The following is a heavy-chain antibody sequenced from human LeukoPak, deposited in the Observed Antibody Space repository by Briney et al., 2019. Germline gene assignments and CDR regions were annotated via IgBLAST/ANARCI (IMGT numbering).Heavy chain of an antibody. Sequence: SETLSLTCTVSGGSISSYYWSWIRQPPGKGLEWIGYIYYSGSTNYNPSLKSRVAISVDTSKNQFSLKLSSVTAADTAVYYCARGRSSMVRGYYYYYMDVRGKGTTVTISS. CDR2: IYYSGST. CDR3: ARGRSSMVRGYYYYYMDV. CDR1: GGSISSYY. V-gene: IGHV4-59*01. J-gene: IGHJ6*03. D-gene: IGHD3-10*01.